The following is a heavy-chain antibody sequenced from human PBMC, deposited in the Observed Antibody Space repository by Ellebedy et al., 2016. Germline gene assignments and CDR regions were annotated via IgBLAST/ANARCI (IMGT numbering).Heavy chain of an antibody. CDR1: GGSISSGDYY. J-gene: IGHJ6*02. V-gene: IGHV4-61*08. Sequence: SETLSLXXTVSGGSISSGDYYWSWIRQPPGKGLEWIGYIYYSGSTNYNPSLKSRVTISVDTSKNQFSLKLGSVTAADTAVYYCARVGVRGVIRYYYGMDVWGQGTTVTVSS. D-gene: IGHD3-10*01. CDR3: ARVGVRGVIRYYYGMDV. CDR2: IYYSGST.